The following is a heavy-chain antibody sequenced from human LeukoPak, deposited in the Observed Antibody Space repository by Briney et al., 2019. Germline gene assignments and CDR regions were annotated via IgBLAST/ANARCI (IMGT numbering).Heavy chain of an antibody. CDR3: AKGGYCSSTSCPPQPPFDY. V-gene: IGHV3-23*01. CDR2: ISGSGGST. Sequence: PGGSLRLSCAASGFTFSSYAMSWVRQAPGKGLEWVSAISGSGGSTYYADSVKGRFTISRDNSKNTLYLQMNSLRAEDTAVYYCAKGGYCSSTSCPPQPPFDYWGQGTLVTVSS. D-gene: IGHD2-2*01. J-gene: IGHJ4*02. CDR1: GFTFSSYA.